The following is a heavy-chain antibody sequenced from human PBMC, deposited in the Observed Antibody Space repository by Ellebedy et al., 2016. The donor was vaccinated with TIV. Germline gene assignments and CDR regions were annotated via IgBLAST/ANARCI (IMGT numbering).Heavy chain of an antibody. CDR2: IKNKADSYTN. J-gene: IGHJ4*02. Sequence: PGGSLRLSCAASGFSFSDWYMDWVRQAPGRGLEWVGRIKNKADSYTNHYAASVKGRFTISRDNSKNSLYLQMDSLNTEDTAVYYCARDNWGSYDYWGQGTLVTVSS. CDR3: ARDNWGSYDY. CDR1: GFSFSDWY. V-gene: IGHV3-72*01. D-gene: IGHD3-16*01.